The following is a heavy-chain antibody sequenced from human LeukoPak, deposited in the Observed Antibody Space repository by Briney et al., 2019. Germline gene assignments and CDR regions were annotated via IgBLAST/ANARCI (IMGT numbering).Heavy chain of an antibody. CDR2: ISNTGGSM. Sequence: GGSLRLSCAASGFTFSSYAMMWVRQAPGKRLEWVSIISNTGGSMSHADSVKGRFSISRDNSKSTLYLQMNSLRVEDTAIYYCVKGYVSGWGQGTLVTVSS. J-gene: IGHJ4*02. D-gene: IGHD6-19*01. V-gene: IGHV3-23*01. CDR3: VKGYVSG. CDR1: GFTFSSYA.